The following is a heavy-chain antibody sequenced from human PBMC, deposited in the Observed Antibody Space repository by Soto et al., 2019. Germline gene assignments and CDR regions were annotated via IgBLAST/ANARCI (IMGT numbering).Heavy chain of an antibody. V-gene: IGHV3-30*03. CDR3: ARESEDLTSNFDY. Sequence: GGSLRLSCAASGFTFSSYGMHWVRQAPGKGLEWVAVISYDGSNKYYADSMKGRFTISRDNAKNSLYLEMNSLRAEDTAVYYCARESEDLTSNFDYWGQGTLVTVSS. CDR2: ISYDGSNK. CDR1: GFTFSSYG. J-gene: IGHJ4*02.